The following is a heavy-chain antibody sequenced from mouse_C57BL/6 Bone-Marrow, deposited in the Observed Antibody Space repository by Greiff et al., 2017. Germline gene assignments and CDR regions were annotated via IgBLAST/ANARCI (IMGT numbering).Heavy chain of an antibody. Sequence: QLQQSGAELVRPGASVKLSCTASGFNIKDDYMHWVKQRPEQGLEWIGWIDPENGDTEYASKFQGKATITADTSSNTAYLQLSSLTSEDTAVYYCTTCNYGSSFDYWGQGTTLTVSS. V-gene: IGHV14-4*01. J-gene: IGHJ2*01. CDR2: IDPENGDT. CDR3: TTCNYGSSFDY. D-gene: IGHD1-1*01. CDR1: GFNIKDDY.